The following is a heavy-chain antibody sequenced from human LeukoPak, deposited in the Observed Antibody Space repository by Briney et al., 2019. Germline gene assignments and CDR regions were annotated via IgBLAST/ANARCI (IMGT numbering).Heavy chain of an antibody. CDR2: ISGSGGRT. Sequence: GGSLRLSCAASGFTFSSYAMSWVRQAPGKGLEWVSAISGSGGRTYYADSVKGRFTLSRHNSKNTLYLQMNSLRAEDTAVYYCAKVLESCTNGGCTYHFDWWGQGTLVTVSS. V-gene: IGHV3-23*01. J-gene: IGHJ4*02. CDR1: GFTFSSYA. CDR3: AKVLESCTNGGCTYHFDW. D-gene: IGHD2-8*01.